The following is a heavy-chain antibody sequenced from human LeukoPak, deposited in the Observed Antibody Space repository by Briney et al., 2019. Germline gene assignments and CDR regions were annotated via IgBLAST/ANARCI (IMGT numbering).Heavy chain of an antibody. CDR3: ARDLQYCGGDCPGS. Sequence: GGSLRLSCAASGFTFSSYSMNWVRQAPGKGLEWVSSIRSSSSYIYYADSVKGRFTISRDNAKNSLYLQMNSLRAEDTAVYYCARDLQYCGGDCPGSWGQGTLVTVSS. J-gene: IGHJ4*02. D-gene: IGHD2-21*01. V-gene: IGHV3-21*01. CDR1: GFTFSSYS. CDR2: IRSSSSYI.